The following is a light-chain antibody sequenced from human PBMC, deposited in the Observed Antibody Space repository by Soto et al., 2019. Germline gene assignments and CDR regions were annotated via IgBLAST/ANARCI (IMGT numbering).Light chain of an antibody. V-gene: IGKV4-1*01. CDR2: WAS. J-gene: IGKJ1*01. CDR3: QQYYSTLTWT. CDR1: QSVLYSSNNKNY. Sequence: DIVMTQSPDSLAVSLGERATINCKSSQSVLYSSNNKNYLAWYQQKPGQPPKLLIYWASTRDSGVPDRFSVSGSGTDFTLTISSLQAEDVAVYYCQQYYSTLTWTFGQGTKVEIK.